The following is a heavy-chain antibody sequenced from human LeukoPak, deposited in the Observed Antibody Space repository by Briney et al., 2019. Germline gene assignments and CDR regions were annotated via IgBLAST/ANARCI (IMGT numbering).Heavy chain of an antibody. V-gene: IGHV3-30*18. CDR2: ISYDGSNK. CDR3: AKDDSSGSSYYFHGMDV. D-gene: IGHD3-22*01. CDR1: GFTFGSYS. J-gene: IGHJ6*02. Sequence: GGSLRLSCTASGFTFGSYSMNWVRQAPGKGLEWVAVISYDGSNKYYADSMKGRFTISRDNSKNTLYLQMNSLRAEDTAVYYCAKDDSSGSSYYFHGMDVWGQGTTVTVSS.